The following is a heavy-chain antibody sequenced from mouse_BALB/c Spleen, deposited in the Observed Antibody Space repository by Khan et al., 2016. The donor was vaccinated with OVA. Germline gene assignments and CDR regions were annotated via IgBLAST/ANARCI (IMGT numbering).Heavy chain of an antibody. CDR2: ISYSGST. CDR1: GYSITRDYA. CDR3: ARGNYYGYAMDY. Sequence: EVQLQESGPGLVKPSQSLSLTCTVTGYSITRDYAWNWIRQFPGNKLEWMGCISYSGSTSYNPSLKSRLSITPYTSKNQCFRQVKSVTTEDTATYYCARGNYYGYAMDYWSQGTSVTVSS. D-gene: IGHD1-1*01. J-gene: IGHJ4*01. V-gene: IGHV3-2*02.